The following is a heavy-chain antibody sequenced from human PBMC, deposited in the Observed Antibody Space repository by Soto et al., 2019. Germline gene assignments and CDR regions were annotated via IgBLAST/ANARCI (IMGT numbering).Heavy chain of an antibody. CDR1: AYTFTSYG. D-gene: IGHD3-16*02. CDR2: ITAYNGNT. J-gene: IGHJ5*02. V-gene: IGHV1-18*01. Sequence: QVQLVQSGAEVKKPGASVKVSCTASAYTFTSYGFSWVRQAPGQGLEWMGWITAYNGNTKYAQKLQGRVTMTTGASASTAYMELGNLKSHDAAVYYSAREGPNHRLSWGQGTLVTVSS. CDR3: AREGPNHRLS.